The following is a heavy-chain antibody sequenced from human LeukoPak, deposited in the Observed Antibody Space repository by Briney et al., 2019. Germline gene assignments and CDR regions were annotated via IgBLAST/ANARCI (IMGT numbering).Heavy chain of an antibody. CDR2: ITGSGANT. V-gene: IGHV3-23*01. J-gene: IGHJ4*02. CDR3: YYYDSSGFYPQTKIDY. CDR1: GFSFSTYS. Sequence: GGSLRLSCAGSGFSFSTYSMNWVRLAPGKGLEWVSGITGSGANTYYADSVKGRFTISRDNSKNTLYLRMNSLRAEDTAVYYCYYYDSSGFYPQTKIDYWGRGTLVTVSS. D-gene: IGHD3-22*01.